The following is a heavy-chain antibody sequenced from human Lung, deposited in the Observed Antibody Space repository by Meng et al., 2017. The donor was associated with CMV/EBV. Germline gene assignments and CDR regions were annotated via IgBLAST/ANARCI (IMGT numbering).Heavy chain of an antibody. CDR2: INPRHGGT. D-gene: IGHD3-9*01. CDR3: ARARYFDWLGFDP. J-gene: IGHJ5*02. Sequence: SXXVSXKTSGYTFTTYYIHWVRQAPGQGLEWMGIINPRHGGTAYAHKFQGRVTMTRDTSTSTVYMELSSLRSEDTAVYYCARARYFDWLGFDPWGQGTLITVSS. V-gene: IGHV1-46*01. CDR1: GYTFTTYY.